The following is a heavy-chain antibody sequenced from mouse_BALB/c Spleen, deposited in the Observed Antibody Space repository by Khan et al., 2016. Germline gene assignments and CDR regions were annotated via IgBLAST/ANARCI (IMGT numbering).Heavy chain of an antibody. V-gene: IGHV1S135*01. CDR2: IDPYNGVS. D-gene: IGHD2-1*01. CDR1: GYAFTTYN. CDR3: ARWDGNYVPFAY. J-gene: IGHJ3*01. Sequence: VQLKQSGPELVKPGASVKVSCKGSGYAFTTYNMYWVKQSHGKSLEWIGYIDPYNGVSSYNQKFKDKDTLTVDESSSTAYMHLNSLTSEDSAVYYCARWDGNYVPFAYWGQGTLVTVSA.